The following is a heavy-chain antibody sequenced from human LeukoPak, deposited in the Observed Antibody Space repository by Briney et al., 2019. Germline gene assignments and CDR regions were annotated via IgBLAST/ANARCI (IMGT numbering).Heavy chain of an antibody. Sequence: GGSLRLSCAASGFTFSSYAMHWVRQAPGKGLEWVAVISYDGSKKYYADSVKGRFTISRDNSKNTLYLQMNSLRAEDTAVYYCAREGRETAIPCYFDYWGQGTLVTVSS. D-gene: IGHD2-21*02. J-gene: IGHJ4*02. V-gene: IGHV3-30*01. CDR3: AREGRETAIPCYFDY. CDR1: GFTFSSYA. CDR2: ISYDGSKK.